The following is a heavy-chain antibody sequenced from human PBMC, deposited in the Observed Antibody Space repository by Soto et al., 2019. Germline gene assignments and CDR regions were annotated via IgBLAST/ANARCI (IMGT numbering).Heavy chain of an antibody. D-gene: IGHD2-15*01. CDR2: IHYGGST. Sequence: QLQLQESGPGLVKPSETLSLTCAVSGGSISSSNFYWGWFRQPPGKGLEWIGSIHYGGSTYYNPSLESRVTISVDMSKNQFSLNVSSVTAADTAVYYCAKDASCYSCGAWGQGALVTVSS. V-gene: IGHV4-39*01. CDR3: AKDASCYSCGA. CDR1: GGSISSSNFY. J-gene: IGHJ4*02.